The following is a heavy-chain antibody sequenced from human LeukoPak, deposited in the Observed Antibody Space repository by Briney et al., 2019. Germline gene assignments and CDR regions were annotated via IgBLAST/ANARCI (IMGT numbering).Heavy chain of an antibody. J-gene: IGHJ4*02. Sequence: PGGSLRLSCAASGFTFDDYGMSWVRQAPAKGGEWVCGINWNGGSTGYVDSVKGRFHISRENAKISVYLKMNSLRAEDTALYHCASLSGWWGQGTLVTVSS. CDR3: ASLSGW. CDR2: INWNGGST. CDR1: GFTFDDYG. D-gene: IGHD6-19*01. V-gene: IGHV3-20*01.